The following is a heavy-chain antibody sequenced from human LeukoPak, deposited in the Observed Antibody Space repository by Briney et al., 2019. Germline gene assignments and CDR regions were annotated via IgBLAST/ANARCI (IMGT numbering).Heavy chain of an antibody. D-gene: IGHD1-26*01. J-gene: IGHJ4*02. V-gene: IGHV1-58*02. Sequence: AASVKVSCKASGLTFTSSAMQWVRQARGQRLEWIGWIVVGSGNTDYAQKFQERVTITRDMSTSTAYMELSSLRSEDTAVYYCAADGEDSGSYSSFDYWGQGTLVTVSS. CDR2: IVVGSGNT. CDR3: AADGEDSGSYSSFDY. CDR1: GLTFTSSA.